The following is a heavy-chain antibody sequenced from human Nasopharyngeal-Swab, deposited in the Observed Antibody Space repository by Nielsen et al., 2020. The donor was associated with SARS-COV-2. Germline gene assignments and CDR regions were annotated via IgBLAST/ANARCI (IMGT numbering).Heavy chain of an antibody. J-gene: IGHJ4*02. V-gene: IGHV4-34*01. CDR3: ARVKYYFDY. Sequence: SETLSLTCAAYGCSFSGYYWSWIRQPPGKGLEWIGEINHSGSTNYNPSLKSRVTISVDTSKNQFSLKLSSVTAADTAVYYCARVKYYFDYWGQGTLVTVSS. CDR2: INHSGST. CDR1: GCSFSGYY.